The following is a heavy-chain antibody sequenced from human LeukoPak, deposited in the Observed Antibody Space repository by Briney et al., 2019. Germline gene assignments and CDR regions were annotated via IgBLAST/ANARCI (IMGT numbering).Heavy chain of an antibody. CDR3: ATEVDDYGGNSYFDY. CDR2: FDPEDGET. CDR1: GYTLTELS. D-gene: IGHD4-23*01. V-gene: IGHV1-24*01. J-gene: IGHJ4*02. Sequence: ASVTVSCKVSGYTLTELSMHWVRQAPGKGLEWMGGFDPEDGETIYAQKFQGRVTMTEDTSTDTAYMELSSLRSEDTAVYYCATEVDDYGGNSYFDYWGQGTLGTVSP.